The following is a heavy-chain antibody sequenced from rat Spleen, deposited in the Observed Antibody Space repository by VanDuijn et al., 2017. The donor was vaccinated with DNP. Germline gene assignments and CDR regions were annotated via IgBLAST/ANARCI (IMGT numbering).Heavy chain of an antibody. CDR2: IWTGGST. Sequence: QVQLKESGPGLVQPSQTLSLTCTVSGFSLTSYNVHWVRQPTGKGLEWMGIIWTGGSTDYNSALKSRLSISRDTSKSQVFLKMNSLQIEDTAIYFCARALRDWGQGVMVTVSS. D-gene: IGHD1-11*01. CDR1: GFSLTSYN. J-gene: IGHJ2*01. CDR3: ARALRD. V-gene: IGHV2-30*01.